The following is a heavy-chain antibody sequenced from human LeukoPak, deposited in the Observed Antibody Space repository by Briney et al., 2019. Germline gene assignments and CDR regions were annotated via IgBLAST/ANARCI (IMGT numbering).Heavy chain of an antibody. J-gene: IGHJ4*02. Sequence: GGSLRLSCAASGFSFNNAWMSWVRQAPGKGLEWVGRIKSNTDGGTADYAAPVKGRFGISRDESKNTLYLQMKRLKIEDTAVYYCATDRTGYSYGYSFDYWGQGTLVTVSS. CDR3: ATDRTGYSYGYSFDY. CDR1: GFSFNNAW. V-gene: IGHV3-15*01. CDR2: IKSNTDGGTA. D-gene: IGHD5-18*01.